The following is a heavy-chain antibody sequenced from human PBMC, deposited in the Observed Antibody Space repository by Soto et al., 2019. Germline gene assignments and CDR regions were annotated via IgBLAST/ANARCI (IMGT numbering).Heavy chain of an antibody. CDR3: AREPSYCSSANCYFDY. J-gene: IGHJ4*02. Sequence: SETLSLTCTVSGGSTSSGDYYWTWIRQPPGKGLEWIGYIYYSGSTYYNPSLKSRVTISVDKSKNQFSLKLSSVTAADTAVYYCAREPSYCSSANCYFDYWGQGTLVTVPQ. V-gene: IGHV4-30-4*01. CDR1: GGSTSSGDYY. D-gene: IGHD2-2*01. CDR2: IYYSGST.